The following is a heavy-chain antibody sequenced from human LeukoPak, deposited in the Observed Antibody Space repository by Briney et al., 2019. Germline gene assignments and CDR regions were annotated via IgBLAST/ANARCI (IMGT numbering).Heavy chain of an antibody. CDR2: IYYSGST. CDR3: ARDNALLSGYSTYYYYYYMDV. J-gene: IGHJ6*03. CDR1: GGYISSSSYY. D-gene: IGHD3-3*01. V-gene: IGHV4-39*07. Sequence: KASETLSLTCTVSGGYISSSSYYWGWIRQPPAKGLEWIGSIYYSGSTYYNPSLKSRVTISVDTSKNQFSLKLSSVTAADTAVYYCARDNALLSGYSTYYYYYYMDVWGKGTTVTVSS.